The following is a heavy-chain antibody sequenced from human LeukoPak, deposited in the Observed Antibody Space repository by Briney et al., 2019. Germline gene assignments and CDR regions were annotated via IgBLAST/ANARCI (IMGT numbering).Heavy chain of an antibody. CDR3: ASLGGDY. J-gene: IGHJ4*02. D-gene: IGHD3-16*01. CDR2: ISFDGCDR. CDR1: GFTFSSYD. V-gene: IGHV3-30*03. Sequence: PGRSLRLSCAASGFTFSSYDMHWVRQAPGKGLEWVAVISFDGCDRYYADSVKGRFTISRDTSKNTLYLQMNSLRAEDTAVYYCASLGGDYWGQGTLVTVSS.